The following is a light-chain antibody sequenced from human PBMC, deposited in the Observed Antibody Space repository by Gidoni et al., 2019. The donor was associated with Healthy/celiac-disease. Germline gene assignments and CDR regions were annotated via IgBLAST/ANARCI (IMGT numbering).Light chain of an antibody. CDR1: QSISSY. CDR2: AAS. Sequence: DIQMTESPSSLSASVGDRVTITGRASQSISSYLNWYQQKPGKAPKLLIYAASSVQSGVPSRFSGSGSGTDFTLTISSLQPEDFATYYCQQSYSTPRTFGQGTKVEIK. CDR3: QQSYSTPRT. J-gene: IGKJ1*01. V-gene: IGKV1-39*01.